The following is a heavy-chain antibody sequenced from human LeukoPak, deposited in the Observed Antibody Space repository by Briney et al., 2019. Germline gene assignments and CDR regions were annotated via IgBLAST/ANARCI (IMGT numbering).Heavy chain of an antibody. J-gene: IGHJ3*02. CDR3: AKARVVELNAFDI. D-gene: IGHD1-7*01. V-gene: IGHV3-33*06. CDR1: GFTFSSYG. CDR2: IWYDGSKK. Sequence: PGRSLRLSCAASGFTFSSYGIHWVRQAPGKGLEWVAVIWYDGSKKYYADSVKGRFTISRDNSKNTLYLQMNSLRAEDTAVYYCAKARVVELNAFDIWGQGTMVTVSS.